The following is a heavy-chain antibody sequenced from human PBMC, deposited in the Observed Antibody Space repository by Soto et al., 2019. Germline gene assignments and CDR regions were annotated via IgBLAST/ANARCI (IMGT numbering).Heavy chain of an antibody. J-gene: IGHJ6*02. V-gene: IGHV1-69*13. D-gene: IGHD5-12*01. CDR1: GGTFNNYL. Sequence: SVKVSCKASGGTFNNYLITWVRQAPGEGLEWMGGSIPIFGTANYAQKFQGRVTISVDESTSTAYMELSSLGSEDTAVYYCARGRGYSGDDHYYYFDMDVWGQGTTVTVSS. CDR2: SIPIFGTA. CDR3: ARGRGYSGDDHYYYFDMDV.